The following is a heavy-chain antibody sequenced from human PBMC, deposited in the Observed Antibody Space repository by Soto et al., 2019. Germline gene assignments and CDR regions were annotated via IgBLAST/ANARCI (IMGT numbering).Heavy chain of an antibody. CDR1: GGTFSSYA. CDR3: ARDYGDYGHYYYGMDV. Sequence: QVQLVQSGAEVKKPGSSVKVSCEASGGTFSSYAISWVRQAPGQGLEWMGGIIPIFGTANYAQKFQGRVTITADESTSTAYMELSSLRSEDTAVYYCARDYGDYGHYYYGMDVWGQGTTVTVSS. V-gene: IGHV1-69*01. D-gene: IGHD4-17*01. J-gene: IGHJ6*02. CDR2: IIPIFGTA.